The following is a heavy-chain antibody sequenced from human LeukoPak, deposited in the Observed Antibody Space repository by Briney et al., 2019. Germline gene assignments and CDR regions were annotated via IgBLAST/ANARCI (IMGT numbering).Heavy chain of an antibody. CDR1: GFTFSSYE. V-gene: IGHV3-48*03. Sequence: GGSLRLSCAASGFTFSSYEMNWVRQAPGEGLEWVSYISGSGTSIYYADSVKGRFTISRDNAENSLYLQMNSLRAEDTAVYFCARDGSTGSGYFDYWGQGTLIAVSS. CDR2: ISGSGTSI. CDR3: ARDGSTGSGYFDY. J-gene: IGHJ4*02. D-gene: IGHD2-8*02.